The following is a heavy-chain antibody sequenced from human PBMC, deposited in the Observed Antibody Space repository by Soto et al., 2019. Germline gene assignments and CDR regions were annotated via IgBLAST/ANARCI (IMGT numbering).Heavy chain of an antibody. V-gene: IGHV4-4*07. CDR2: IYTSGST. Sequence: PSETLSLTCPVSGGSISSYYWSWIRQPAGKGLEWIGRIYTSGSTNYNPSLKSRVTMSVDTSKNQFSLKLRSVTAADTAVYYCARDDVVPAAQVGVYYYYGMDVWGQGTTVTVSS. D-gene: IGHD2-2*01. CDR1: GGSISSYY. CDR3: ARDDVVPAAQVGVYYYYGMDV. J-gene: IGHJ6*02.